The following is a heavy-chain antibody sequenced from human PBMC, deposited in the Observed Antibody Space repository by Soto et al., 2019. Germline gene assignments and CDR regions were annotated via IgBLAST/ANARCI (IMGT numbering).Heavy chain of an antibody. CDR1: GGSISSSY. D-gene: IGHD2-21*02. V-gene: IGHV4-59*06. J-gene: IGHJ5*02. CDR3: VRTARQGAVAPHWFDR. Sequence: SSETLSLTCTVSGGSISSSYWSWIRQAPGKGLEWIGYVYYTGSTYYNPSLMSRLTISVDTSKNQFSLKLTSVTAAETAVYYCVRTARQGAVAPHWFDRWGQGTQVTVSS. CDR2: VYYTGST.